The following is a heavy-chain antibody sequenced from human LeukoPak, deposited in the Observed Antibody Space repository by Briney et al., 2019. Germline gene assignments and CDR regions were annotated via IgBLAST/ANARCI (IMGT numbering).Heavy chain of an antibody. CDR2: IWYDGSNK. D-gene: IGHD5-12*01. V-gene: IGHV3-33*01. J-gene: IGHJ3*02. Sequence: GRSLRLSCAASGFTFSSYGMHWVRQAPGKGLEWVAVIWYDGSNKYYADSVKGRSTISRDNSKNTLYLQMNSLRAEDTAVYYCARDDHQWLRFVFDAFDIWGQGTMVTVSS. CDR1: GFTFSSYG. CDR3: ARDDHQWLRFVFDAFDI.